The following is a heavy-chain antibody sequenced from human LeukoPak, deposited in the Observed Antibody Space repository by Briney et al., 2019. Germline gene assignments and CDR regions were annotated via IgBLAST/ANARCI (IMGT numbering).Heavy chain of an antibody. D-gene: IGHD4-17*01. CDR1: GFTFNNAW. V-gene: IGHV3-15*01. Sequence: GGSLRLSCATSGFTFNNAWMSWIRQALGKGLEWVGRITSKTAGGTTDYPALVKGRLIISRDDSKDMLYLQMNSLKTEDTALYYCTTDLGDYGDYLREWGQGTLVTVSS. CDR2: ITSKTAGGTT. J-gene: IGHJ4*02. CDR3: TTDLGDYGDYLRE.